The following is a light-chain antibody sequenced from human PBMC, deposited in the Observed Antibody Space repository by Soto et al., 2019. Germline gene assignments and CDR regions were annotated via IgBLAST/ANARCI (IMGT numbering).Light chain of an antibody. V-gene: IGKV3-20*01. CDR1: QSVSSSY. CDR2: GTF. CDR3: QHYGSSPFT. J-gene: IGKJ3*01. Sequence: EIVLTQSPGTLSLSPGERATLSCRASQSVSSSYLARFQQIPGQALRLLIHGTFSRATGIPDRFSGSGSGTDFTLTISRMEPEDFAVYYCQHYGSSPFTFGPGTKVDIK.